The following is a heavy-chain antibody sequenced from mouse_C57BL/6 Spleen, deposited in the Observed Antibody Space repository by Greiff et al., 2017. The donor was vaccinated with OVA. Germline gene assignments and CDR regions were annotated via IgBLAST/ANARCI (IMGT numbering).Heavy chain of an antibody. CDR2: IDPSDSET. Sequence: QVQLKQPGAELVRPGSSVKLSCKASGYTFTSYWMHWVKQRPIQGLEWIGNIDPSDSETHYNQKFKDKATLTVDKSSSTAYMQLSSLTFEDSAVYYCARGGPYDYDGGDYYAMDYWGQGTSVTVSS. CDR3: ARGGPYDYDGGDYYAMDY. D-gene: IGHD2-4*01. CDR1: GYTFTSYW. J-gene: IGHJ4*01. V-gene: IGHV1-52*01.